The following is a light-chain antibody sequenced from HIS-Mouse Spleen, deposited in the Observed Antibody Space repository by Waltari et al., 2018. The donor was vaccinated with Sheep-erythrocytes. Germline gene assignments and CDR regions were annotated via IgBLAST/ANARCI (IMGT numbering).Light chain of an antibody. CDR3: QQRSNWPLT. CDR2: EAS. J-gene: IGKJ4*01. Sequence: EIVLTQSPATLSLSPGERATLSCRASQSVSSYLAWSQQKPGQAPRLLMYEASNRATGIPARFSGSGSGTDFTLTISSLEPEDFAVYYCQQRSNWPLTFGGGTKVEIK. V-gene: IGKV3-11*01. CDR1: QSVSSY.